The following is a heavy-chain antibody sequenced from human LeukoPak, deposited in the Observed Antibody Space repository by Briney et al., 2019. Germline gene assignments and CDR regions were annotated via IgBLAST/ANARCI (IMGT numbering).Heavy chain of an antibody. CDR1: GGSFSGYY. Sequence: SETLSLPCAVYGGSFSGYYWSWIRQPPGKGLEWIGEINHSGSTNYNPSLKSRVTISVDTSKNQFSLKLSTGTAADTAVYYCARVHDSSGYYSGYFQHWGQGNLVTVSS. CDR2: INHSGST. CDR3: ARVHDSSGYYSGYFQH. V-gene: IGHV4-34*01. D-gene: IGHD3-22*01. J-gene: IGHJ1*01.